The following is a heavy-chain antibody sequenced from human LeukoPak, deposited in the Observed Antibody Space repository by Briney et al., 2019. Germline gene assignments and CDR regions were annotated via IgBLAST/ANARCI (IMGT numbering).Heavy chain of an antibody. D-gene: IGHD6-13*01. V-gene: IGHV1-69*05. CDR1: GGTFSSYA. CDR2: IIPIFGTA. J-gene: IGHJ5*02. Sequence: SVKVSCKASGGTFSSYAISWVRQAPGQGLEWMGGIIPIFGTANYAQKFQGRVTITTDESTSTAYMELSSLRSEDTAVYYCAKIEPQLVTGLGWFDPWGQGTLVTVSS. CDR3: AKIEPQLVTGLGWFDP.